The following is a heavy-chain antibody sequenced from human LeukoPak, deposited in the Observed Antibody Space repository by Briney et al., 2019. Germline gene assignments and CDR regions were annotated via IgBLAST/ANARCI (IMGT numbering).Heavy chain of an antibody. CDR1: GYTFTGYY. CDR3: ARVSATQTYYYYMDV. D-gene: IGHD6-25*01. Sequence: ASVKVSCKASGYTFTGYYMHWVRQAPGQGLEWMGLINPNSGGTNYAQRFQGRVTMTRDTSISTAYMELSRLRSDDTAVYYCARVSATQTYYYYMDVWGKGTTVTVSS. CDR2: INPNSGGT. V-gene: IGHV1-2*02. J-gene: IGHJ6*03.